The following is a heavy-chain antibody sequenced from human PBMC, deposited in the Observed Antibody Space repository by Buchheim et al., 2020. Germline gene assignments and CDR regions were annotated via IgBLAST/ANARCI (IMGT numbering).Heavy chain of an antibody. V-gene: IGHV3-21*01. J-gene: IGHJ4*02. Sequence: EVQLVESGGGLVKPGGSLRLSCAASGFTFSSYSMNWVRQAPGKGLEWVSSISSSSSYIYYADSVKGRLTIPRENAKNSLYLQMNSLRAEDTAVYYCARDDYGDYVIPFDYWGQGTL. CDR1: GFTFSSYS. D-gene: IGHD4-17*01. CDR2: ISSSSSYI. CDR3: ARDDYGDYVIPFDY.